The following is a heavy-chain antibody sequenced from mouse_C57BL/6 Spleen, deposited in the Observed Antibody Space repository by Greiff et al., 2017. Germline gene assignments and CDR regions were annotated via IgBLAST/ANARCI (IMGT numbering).Heavy chain of an antibody. CDR2: IYPSDSET. CDR1: GSTFTSYW. CDR3: ARDGYNWYCDV. J-gene: IGHJ1*03. Sequence: VQLQQPGAELVRPGSSVKLSCKASGSTFTSYWMDWVKQRPGQGLEWIGNIYPSDSETHYNQKFKDKATLIVDKSSSTAYMQLSSLTSEDSAVYYCARDGYNWYCDVWGTGTTVTGSS. D-gene: IGHD2-3*01. V-gene: IGHV1-61*01.